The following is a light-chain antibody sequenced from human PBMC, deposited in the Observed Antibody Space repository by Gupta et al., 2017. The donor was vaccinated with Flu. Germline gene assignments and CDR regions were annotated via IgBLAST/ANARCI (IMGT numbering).Light chain of an antibody. CDR1: SKLGSNT. CDR3: AAWDDSLNGYWV. V-gene: IGLV1-44*01. J-gene: IGLJ3*02. Sequence: SKLGSNTLNWYQQLPGTAPKLLIYSNKQRPSGVPDRFSGSKSGTSASLAISGLQSEDEADYYCAAWDDSLNGYWVFGGGTKLTVL. CDR2: SNK.